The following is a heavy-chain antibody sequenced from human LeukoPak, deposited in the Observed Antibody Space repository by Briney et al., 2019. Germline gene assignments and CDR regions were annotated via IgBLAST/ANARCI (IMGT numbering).Heavy chain of an antibody. CDR1: GGTFSSYA. Sequence: ASVEASCKASGGTFSSYAISWVRQAPGPRLEWMGGIIPIFGTANYAQKFQGRVTITTDESTSTAYMELSSLRSEDTAVYYCAREVYNYFDYGGQGTLVTVSS. D-gene: IGHD1-14*01. CDR3: AREVYNYFDY. J-gene: IGHJ4*02. CDR2: IIPIFGTA. V-gene: IGHV1-69*05.